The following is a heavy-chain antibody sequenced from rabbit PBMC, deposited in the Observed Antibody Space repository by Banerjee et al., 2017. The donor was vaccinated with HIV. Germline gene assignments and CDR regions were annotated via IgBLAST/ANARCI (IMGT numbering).Heavy chain of an antibody. D-gene: IGHD6-1*01. Sequence: SGSALYVSWAKGRFTISKTSSTTVTLQMTSLTAADTATYFCARVGYAGYAGYGYGVFNLWGPGTLVTVS. CDR2: SGSA. V-gene: IGHV1S40*01. CDR3: ARVGYAGYAGYGYGVFNL. J-gene: IGHJ4*01.